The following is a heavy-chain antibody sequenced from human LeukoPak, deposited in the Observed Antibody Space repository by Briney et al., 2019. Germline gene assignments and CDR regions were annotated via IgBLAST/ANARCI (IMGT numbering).Heavy chain of an antibody. V-gene: IGHV1-69*06. J-gene: IGHJ3*02. CDR2: IIPIFGTA. CDR3: AAGLKYSSSWTREVAAFDI. D-gene: IGHD6-13*01. Sequence: SVKVSCKASGGTFSSYAISWVPQAPGQGLGWRGGIIPIFGTANYAQKFQGRVTITADKSTSTAYMELSSLRSEDTAVYYCAAGLKYSSSWTREVAAFDIWGQGTMVTVSS. CDR1: GGTFSSYA.